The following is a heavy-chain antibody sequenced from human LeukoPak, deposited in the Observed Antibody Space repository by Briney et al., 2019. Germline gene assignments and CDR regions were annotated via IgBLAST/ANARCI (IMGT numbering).Heavy chain of an antibody. CDR3: ARRPRGDYKAWFDP. D-gene: IGHD5-24*01. V-gene: IGHV4-39*01. J-gene: IGHJ5*02. CDR1: GGSISSISYY. Sequence: SETPSLTCTVSGGSISSISYYWGWIRQPPGKGLEWIGSIYYSGSTYYNPSLKSRVTISVDTSKNQFSLKVRSVTAADTAVYYCARRPRGDYKAWFDPWGQGTLVTVSS. CDR2: IYYSGST.